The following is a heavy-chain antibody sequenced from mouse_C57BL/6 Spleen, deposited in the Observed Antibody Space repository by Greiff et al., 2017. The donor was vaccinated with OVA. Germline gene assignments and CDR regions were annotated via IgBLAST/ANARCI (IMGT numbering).Heavy chain of an antibody. CDR2: IDPEDGDT. CDR1: GFNIKDYY. J-gene: IGHJ3*01. CDR3: TTFYDGYLAWFDD. V-gene: IGHV14-1*01. Sequence: VQLQQSGAELVRPGASVKLSCTASGFNIKDYYMHWVKQRHEQGLEWIGRIDPEDGDTEYDPKFQGKATMTADTSSTTAYLQLSSLTSEDTALYYCTTFYDGYLAWFDDWGQGTLVTVSA. D-gene: IGHD2-3*01.